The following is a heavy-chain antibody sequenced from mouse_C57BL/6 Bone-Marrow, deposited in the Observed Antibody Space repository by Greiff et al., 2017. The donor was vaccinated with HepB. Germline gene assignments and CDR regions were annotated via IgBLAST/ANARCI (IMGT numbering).Heavy chain of an antibody. CDR1: GYAFSSYW. Sequence: QVQLKESGAELVKPGASVKISCKASGYAFSSYWMNWVKQRPGKGLEWIGQIYPGDGDTNYNGKFKGKATLTADKSSSTAYMQLSSLTSEDSAVYFCARFPYGYDERDYWGQGTSVTVSS. V-gene: IGHV1-80*01. J-gene: IGHJ4*01. CDR2: IYPGDGDT. D-gene: IGHD2-2*01. CDR3: ARFPYGYDERDY.